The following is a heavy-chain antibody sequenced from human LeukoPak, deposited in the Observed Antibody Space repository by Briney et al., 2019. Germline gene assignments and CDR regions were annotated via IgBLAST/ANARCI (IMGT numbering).Heavy chain of an antibody. CDR2: ISGYNGNI. Sequence: ASVKVACKASGYSLISYGISWVRQAPGQGLEWMGWISGYNGNINYAQKFQGRVTMTTDTSTSTAYMELRSLRSDDTAVYYCARVPIPPYSSSWYQPFDYWGQGTLVTVSS. CDR1: GYSLISYG. V-gene: IGHV1-18*01. J-gene: IGHJ4*02. CDR3: ARVPIPPYSSSWYQPFDY. D-gene: IGHD6-13*01.